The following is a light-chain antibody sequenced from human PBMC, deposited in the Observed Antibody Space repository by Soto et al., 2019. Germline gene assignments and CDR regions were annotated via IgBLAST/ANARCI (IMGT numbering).Light chain of an antibody. CDR3: QQYHNDKGT. Sequence: IQLTQSPSSLSASVGDRVTITCRASQSISTWLAWYQQKPGKAPKVMIYDASSLESGVPSRFRGSGSESEFTLTISSLQPDDFETYYCQQYHNDKGTFGQGTKVDIK. V-gene: IGKV1-5*01. J-gene: IGKJ1*01. CDR1: QSISTW. CDR2: DAS.